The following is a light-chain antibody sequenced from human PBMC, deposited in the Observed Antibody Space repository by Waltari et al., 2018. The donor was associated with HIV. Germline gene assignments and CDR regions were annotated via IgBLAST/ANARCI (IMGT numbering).Light chain of an antibody. CDR1: SRDVGSYHR. V-gene: IGLV2-23*01. J-gene: IGLJ3*02. Sequence: QSALTQPASVSGSPGQSITISCTGTSRDVGSYHRVSWYQQHPGKAPKLMIYEGSKRPSGVSNRFSGSKSGNTASLTISGLQAEDEADYYCCSYAGSSFWVFGGGTKLTVL. CDR2: EGS. CDR3: CSYAGSSFWV.